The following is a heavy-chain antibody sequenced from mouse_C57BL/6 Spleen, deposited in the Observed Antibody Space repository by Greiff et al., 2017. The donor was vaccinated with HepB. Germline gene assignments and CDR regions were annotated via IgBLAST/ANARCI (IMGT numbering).Heavy chain of an antibody. CDR2: IDPSDSYT. Sequence: QVQLQQPGAELVKPGASVKLSCKASGYTFTSYWMQWVKQRPGQGLEWIGEIDPSDSYTNYNQKFKGKATLTVDTSSSTAYMQLSSLTSEDSAVYYCAVYYGSSYERFAYWGQGTLVTVSA. V-gene: IGHV1-50*01. CDR1: GYTFTSYW. CDR3: AVYYGSSYERFAY. D-gene: IGHD1-1*01. J-gene: IGHJ3*01.